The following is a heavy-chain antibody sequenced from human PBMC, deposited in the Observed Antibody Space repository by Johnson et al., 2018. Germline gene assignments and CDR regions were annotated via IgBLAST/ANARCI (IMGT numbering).Heavy chain of an antibody. V-gene: IGHV4-39*01. CDR1: GASISSSNSF. CDR2: ISYSGSP. D-gene: IGHD6-19*01. CDR3: ARPKQGSGWFSGYAFDI. Sequence: QVQLQESGPGLVKPSETLSLTCTVSGASISSSNSFWGWIRQPPGKGLEWIGSISYSGSPSYNPSLESRVTISVETSKNQFSLKLSSVTAADTAVYSCARPKQGSGWFSGYAFDIWGQGTMVTVSS. J-gene: IGHJ3*02.